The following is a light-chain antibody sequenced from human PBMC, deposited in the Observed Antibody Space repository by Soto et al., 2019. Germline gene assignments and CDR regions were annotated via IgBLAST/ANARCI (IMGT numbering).Light chain of an antibody. CDR3: QVWDTTLAQPI. CDR2: YDF. Sequence: SYELTQRPSVSVAPEKTARITCGGDNIGDKAVHWFQQRPGQAPLLVIYYDFERPSGIPDRFSGSNSGNTATLTLSRVEAGDEADYFCQVWDTTLAQPIFGGGTKLTVL. V-gene: IGLV3-21*04. J-gene: IGLJ2*01. CDR1: NIGDKA.